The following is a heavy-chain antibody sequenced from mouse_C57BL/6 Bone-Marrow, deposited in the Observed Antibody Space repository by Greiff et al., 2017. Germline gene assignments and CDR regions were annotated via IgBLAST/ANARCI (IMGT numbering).Heavy chain of an antibody. Sequence: QVQLKQPGAELVRPGSSVKLSCKASGYTFTSYWMDWVKQRPGQGLEWIGNIYPSDSETHYNQKFKDKATLTVDKSSSTAYMQLSSLTSADSAVYYCARSLLRYRYYAMDYWGQGTSVTVSA. D-gene: IGHD1-1*01. V-gene: IGHV1-61*01. CDR2: IYPSDSET. CDR3: ARSLLRYRYYAMDY. J-gene: IGHJ4*01. CDR1: GYTFTSYW.